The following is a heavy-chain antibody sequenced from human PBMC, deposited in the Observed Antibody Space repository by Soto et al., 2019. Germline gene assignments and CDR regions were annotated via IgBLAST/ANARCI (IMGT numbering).Heavy chain of an antibody. CDR2: IYSGGST. V-gene: IGHV3-66*04. CDR3: ARHGYNYGGGYFDY. J-gene: IGHJ4*02. D-gene: IGHD5-18*01. Sequence: EVQLVESGGGLVQPGGSLRLSCAASGVTVSSNYMSWVRQAPGKGLEWVSVIYSGGSTYYADSVKGRFTISRDNSKNTLELQLNSVRAEDKAVDYCARHGYNYGGGYFDYWGQGTLVTVSS. CDR1: GVTVSSNY.